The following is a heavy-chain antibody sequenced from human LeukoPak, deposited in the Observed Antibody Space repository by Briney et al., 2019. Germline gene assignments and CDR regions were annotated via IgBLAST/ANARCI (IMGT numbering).Heavy chain of an antibody. CDR3: ARNRGYGGYDSDY. D-gene: IGHD5-12*01. CDR1: GFSFSDYY. V-gene: IGHV3-11*01. J-gene: IGHJ4*02. Sequence: PGGSLRLSCAASGFSFSDYYMSWIRQAPGKGLEWVSYISSSGTTTYYADSVKGRFTISRDNAKNSLYLQMNSLRAEDTAVYYCARNRGYGGYDSDYWGQGTLVTVSS. CDR2: ISSSGTTT.